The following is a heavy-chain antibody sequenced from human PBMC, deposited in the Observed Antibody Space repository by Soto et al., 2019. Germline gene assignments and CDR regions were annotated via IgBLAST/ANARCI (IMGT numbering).Heavy chain of an antibody. J-gene: IGHJ3*02. V-gene: IGHV3-23*01. CDR3: AKKYYYDSTPMGAFDI. CDR2: ISGSGGST. D-gene: IGHD3-22*01. CDR1: GFTFSSYA. Sequence: EVQLLESGGGLVQPGGSLRLSCAASGFTFSSYAMSWVRQAPGKGLEWVSAISGSGGSTYYADSVKGRFTISRDNSKNTLYLQMNSLRAEETAVYYCAKKYYYDSTPMGAFDIWGQGTMVTVSS.